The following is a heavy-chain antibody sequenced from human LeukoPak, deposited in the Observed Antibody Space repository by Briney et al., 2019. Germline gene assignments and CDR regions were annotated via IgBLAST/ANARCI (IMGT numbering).Heavy chain of an antibody. CDR1: GFTFSSYW. Sequence: PGGSLRLSCAASGFTFSSYWMSWVRHAPGKGLEWVANIKQDGSEKYYVDSVKGRFTISRDNAKNSLYLQMNSLRAEDTAVYYCARDRKSSSWPFNWFDPWGQGTLVTVSS. J-gene: IGHJ5*02. CDR2: IKQDGSEK. D-gene: IGHD6-13*01. CDR3: ARDRKSSSWPFNWFDP. V-gene: IGHV3-7*01.